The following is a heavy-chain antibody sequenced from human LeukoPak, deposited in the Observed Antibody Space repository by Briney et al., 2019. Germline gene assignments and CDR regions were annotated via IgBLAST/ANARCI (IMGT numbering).Heavy chain of an antibody. D-gene: IGHD3-22*01. Sequence: SETLSLTCAVYGGSFSGYYWSWIRQPPGKGLEWIGEINHSGSTNYNPSLKSRVTVSVDTSKNQFSLKLSSVTAADTAAYYCARAQNSSGYFYYFDYWGQGTLVTVSS. CDR2: INHSGST. J-gene: IGHJ4*02. CDR1: GGSFSGYY. CDR3: ARAQNSSGYFYYFDY. V-gene: IGHV4-34*01.